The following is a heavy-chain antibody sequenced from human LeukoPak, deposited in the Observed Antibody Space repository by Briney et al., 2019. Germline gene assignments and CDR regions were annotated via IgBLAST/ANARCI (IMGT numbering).Heavy chain of an antibody. CDR1: GSTVKRNY. CDR3: ARLDDSNSRRPENDASDV. J-gene: IGHJ3*01. V-gene: IGHV3-66*02. Sequence: GGSLRLSCAVSGSTVKRNYMSWARQAPGKGLEWVSVIYSGGETYYSDSVKGRFTISRDNSKNTVYLQMNNLRPEDTAVYYCARLDDSNSRRPENDASDVWGQGTTVTVSS. CDR2: IYSGGET. D-gene: IGHD3-22*01.